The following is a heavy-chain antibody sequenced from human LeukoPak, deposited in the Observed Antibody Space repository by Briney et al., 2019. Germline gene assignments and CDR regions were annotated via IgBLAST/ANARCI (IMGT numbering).Heavy chain of an antibody. CDR1: GYTFTGYY. CDR2: INPNSGGT. V-gene: IGHV1-2*02. J-gene: IGHJ4*02. CDR3: ARPLSEGELSLYLDY. Sequence: ASVKVSCKASGYTFTGYYIHWVRQAPGQGLEWMGWINPNSGGTNYAQKFQGRVTMTRDTSISTAYMELSRLRSDDTAVYYCARPLSEGELSLYLDYWGQGTRSPSPQ. D-gene: IGHD3-16*02.